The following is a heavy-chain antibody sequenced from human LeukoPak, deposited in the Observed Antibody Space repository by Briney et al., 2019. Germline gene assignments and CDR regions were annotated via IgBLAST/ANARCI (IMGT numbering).Heavy chain of an antibody. J-gene: IGHJ3*02. CDR1: GGSFSGYY. CDR3: ARVGYYDSSGAHAFDI. CDR2: IYTSGST. Sequence: ASETLSLTCAVYGGSFSGYYWSWIRQPAGKGLEWIGRIYTSGSTNYNPSLKSRVTISVDTSKNQFSLKLSSVTAADTAVYYCARVGYYDSSGAHAFDIWGQGTMVTVSS. V-gene: IGHV4-59*10. D-gene: IGHD3-22*01.